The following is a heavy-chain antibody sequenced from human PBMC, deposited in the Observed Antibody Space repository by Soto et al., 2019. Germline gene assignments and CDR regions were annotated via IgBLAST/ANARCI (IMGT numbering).Heavy chain of an antibody. Sequence: QVQLVQSGAEVKKPGASVKVSCKASGYTFTSYGISWVRQAPGQGLEWMGWISAYNGNTNYAQKLQGRVTMTTDTXKXXAYMELRSLRSDDTAVYYCARDSYDSSGPLDAFDIWGQGTMVTVSS. CDR3: ARDSYDSSGPLDAFDI. D-gene: IGHD3-22*01. J-gene: IGHJ3*02. CDR2: ISAYNGNT. V-gene: IGHV1-18*01. CDR1: GYTFTSYG.